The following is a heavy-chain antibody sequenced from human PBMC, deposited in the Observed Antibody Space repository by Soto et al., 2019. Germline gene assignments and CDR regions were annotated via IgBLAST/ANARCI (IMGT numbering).Heavy chain of an antibody. Sequence: EVQLLESGGGLVQPGGSLRLSCAASGFTFSSYAMSWIRQAPGKGLEWVSAISGSCGNTYYADSVTGRFTISRDNSKNTLYLQMNSLRAEDTAFYYCAMLPNYYNSGSYLDYWGQGTLVTVSS. CDR1: GFTFSSYA. CDR2: ISGSCGNT. V-gene: IGHV3-23*01. CDR3: AMLPNYYNSGSYLDY. J-gene: IGHJ4*02. D-gene: IGHD3-10*01.